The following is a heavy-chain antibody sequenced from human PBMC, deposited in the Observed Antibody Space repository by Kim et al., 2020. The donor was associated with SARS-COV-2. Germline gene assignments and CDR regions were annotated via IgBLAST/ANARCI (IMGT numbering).Heavy chain of an antibody. D-gene: IGHD6-19*01. J-gene: IGHJ6*02. Sequence: SETLSLTCTVSGGSISSYYWSWIRQPPGKGLEWIGYIYYSGSTNYNPSLKSRVTISVDTSKNQFSLKLSSVTAADTAVYYCAREGYSSGFTLRGYYYYGMDVWGQGTTVTVSS. CDR2: IYYSGST. V-gene: IGHV4-59*13. CDR1: GGSISSYY. CDR3: AREGYSSGFTLRGYYYYGMDV.